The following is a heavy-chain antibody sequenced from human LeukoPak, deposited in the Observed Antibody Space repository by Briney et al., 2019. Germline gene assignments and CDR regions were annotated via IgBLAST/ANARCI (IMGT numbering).Heavy chain of an antibody. CDR3: AREMATIRGGYFDY. Sequence: SVKVSCKASGYIFNNYGITWVRQAPGQGLEWMGGIIPIFGTANYAQKFQGRVTITADESTSTAYMELSSLRSEDTAVYYCAREMATIRGGYFDYWGQGTLVTVSS. D-gene: IGHD5-24*01. CDR2: IIPIFGTA. V-gene: IGHV1-69*13. CDR1: GYIFNNYG. J-gene: IGHJ4*02.